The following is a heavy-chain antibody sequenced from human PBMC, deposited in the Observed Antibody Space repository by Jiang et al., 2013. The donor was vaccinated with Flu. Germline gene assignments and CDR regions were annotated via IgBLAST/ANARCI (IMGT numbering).Heavy chain of an antibody. J-gene: IGHJ6*02. CDR1: GGSFSGYY. Sequence: LLKPSETLSRTCAVYGGSFSGYYWSWIRQPPGKGLEWIGEINHSGSTNYNPSLKSRVTISVDTSKNQFSLKLSSVTAADTAVYYCARGDYGDYEGEKRGMDVWGQGTTVTVSS. D-gene: IGHD4-17*01. CDR2: INHSGST. V-gene: IGHV4-34*01. CDR3: ARGDYGDYEGEKRGMDV.